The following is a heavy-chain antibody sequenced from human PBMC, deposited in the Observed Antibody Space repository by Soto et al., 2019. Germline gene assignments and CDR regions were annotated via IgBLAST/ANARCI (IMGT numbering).Heavy chain of an antibody. CDR3: ARLDSRKGHYYDY. Sequence: SETLSLTCTVSGDSISSYSWTWIRQPPGRRLEWIGYMYYTGSANYNPSLKSRVSISVDTSKNQFSLKLRSVTAEDTAVYYCARLDSRKGHYYDYWGQGTLVTVSS. D-gene: IGHD2-21*01. CDR1: GDSISSYS. J-gene: IGHJ4*02. CDR2: MYYTGSA. V-gene: IGHV4-59*08.